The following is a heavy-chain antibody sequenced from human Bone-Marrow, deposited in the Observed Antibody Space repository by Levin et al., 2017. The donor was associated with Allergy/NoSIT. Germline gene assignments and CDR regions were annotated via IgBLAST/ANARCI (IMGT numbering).Heavy chain of an antibody. Sequence: GGSLRLSCAASGFTFSSYSMNWVRQAPGKGLEWVSSISSSSSYIYYADSVKGRFTISRDNAKNSLYLQMNSLRAEDTAVYYCARDHSSGWPTQIGYWGQGTLVTVSS. J-gene: IGHJ4*02. CDR3: ARDHSSGWPTQIGY. D-gene: IGHD6-19*01. CDR1: GFTFSSYS. V-gene: IGHV3-21*01. CDR2: ISSSSSYI.